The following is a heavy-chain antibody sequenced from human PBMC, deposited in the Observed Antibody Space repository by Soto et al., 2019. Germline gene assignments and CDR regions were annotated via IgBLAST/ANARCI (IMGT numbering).Heavy chain of an antibody. D-gene: IGHD3-22*01. V-gene: IGHV3-30-3*01. CDR3: GRITLKTSVDTFDF. CDR1: GFTFSTYA. Sequence: LRLSCAASGFTFSTYALHWVRQAPGKGLEWVATVTSDGSNKYHADSVEGRFTISRDDSKNTLYLQLNSLRAEDTAVYYCGRITLKTSVDTFDFWGQGTMVTVSS. J-gene: IGHJ3*01. CDR2: VTSDGSNK.